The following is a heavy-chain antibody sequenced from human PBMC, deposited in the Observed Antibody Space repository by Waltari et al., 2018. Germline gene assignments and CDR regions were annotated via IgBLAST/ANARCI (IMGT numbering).Heavy chain of an antibody. CDR3: ATWTGGSLGAFDN. Sequence: EVQLVESGGGLIQPGGSLRLSCEVSGFTVSNNYIGWVRRAPGKGLEGVSVIYSGGDTYDADAVRGRFTISRDNSKNTLYLQMNSLRVEDTALYYCATWTGGSLGAFDNWGQGTMVTVSS. CDR1: GFTVSNNY. V-gene: IGHV3-53*01. D-gene: IGHD7-27*01. J-gene: IGHJ3*02. CDR2: IYSGGDT.